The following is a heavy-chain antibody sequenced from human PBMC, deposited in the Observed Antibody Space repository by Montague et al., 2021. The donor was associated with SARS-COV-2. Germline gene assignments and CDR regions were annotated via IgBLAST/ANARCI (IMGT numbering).Heavy chain of an antibody. CDR1: GGSISSSNYY. CDR2: ISYRGDP. D-gene: IGHD1-1*01. V-gene: IGHV4-39*01. CDR3: AKPLATGNYYY. Sequence: SETLSLTCTASGGSISSSNYYWGWVRQPPGKGLEWIGSISYRGDPYYNPSLKSRLTISVDTSQNQFSLKLSSVTAADTAVYYCAKPLATGNYYYWGRGALVTVSS. J-gene: IGHJ4*02.